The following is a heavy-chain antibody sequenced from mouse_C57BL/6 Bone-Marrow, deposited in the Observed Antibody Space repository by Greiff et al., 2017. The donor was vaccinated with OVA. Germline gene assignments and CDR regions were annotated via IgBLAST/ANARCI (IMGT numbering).Heavy chain of an antibody. CDR1: GYTFTDYN. CDR2: INPNNGGT. Sequence: VQLKESGPELVKPGASVKMSCKASGYTFTDYNMHWVKQSHGKSLEWIGYINPNNGGTSYNQKFKGKATLTVNKSSSTAYMELRSLTSEDSAVYYCARYPYYGSSSHFDDWGQGTTLTVSS. D-gene: IGHD1-1*01. J-gene: IGHJ2*01. V-gene: IGHV1-22*01. CDR3: ARYPYYGSSSHFDD.